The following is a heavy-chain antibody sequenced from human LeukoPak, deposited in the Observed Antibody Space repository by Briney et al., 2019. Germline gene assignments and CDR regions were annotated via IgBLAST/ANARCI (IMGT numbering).Heavy chain of an antibody. J-gene: IGHJ4*02. CDR1: GFTFSSYA. D-gene: IGHD2-2*01. CDR2: ISYDGSNK. V-gene: IGHV3-30-3*01. Sequence: PGGSLRLSCAASGFTFSSYAMHWVRQAPGKGLEWVAVISYDGSNKYYADSVKGRFTISRDNSKNTLYLQMNSLRAEDTAVYYCARENAMYQLPHFDYWGQGTLVTVSS. CDR3: ARENAMYQLPHFDY.